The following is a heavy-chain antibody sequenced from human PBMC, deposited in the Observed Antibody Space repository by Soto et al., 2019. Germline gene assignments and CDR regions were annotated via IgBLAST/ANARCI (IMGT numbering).Heavy chain of an antibody. J-gene: IGHJ4*02. CDR2: IIPILGIA. CDR3: ASVEMATIGY. D-gene: IGHD5-12*01. V-gene: IGHV1-69*02. Sequence: QVQLVQSGAEVKKPGSSVKVSCKASGGTFSSYTISWVRQAPGQGLEWMGRIIPILGIANYAQKFQGRVTITADKSTSTDYMELSSLRSEDTAVYYCASVEMATIGYWGQGTLVTVSS. CDR1: GGTFSSYT.